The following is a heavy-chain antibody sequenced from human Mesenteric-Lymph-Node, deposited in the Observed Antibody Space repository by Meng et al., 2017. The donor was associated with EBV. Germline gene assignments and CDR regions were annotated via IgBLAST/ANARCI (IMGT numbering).Heavy chain of an antibody. Sequence: QVQLVQAGAEVKQPGPSVKVSCKASGYTFTSYGISWVRQAPGQGLEWMGWISSYNGNTNYAPKVQGRITMPTDTSTSTVYMELRSLRSDDTAVYYCTRDHGGKYYYWGQGTLVTVSS. CDR1: GYTFTSYG. V-gene: IGHV1-18*01. CDR2: ISSYNGNT. CDR3: TRDHGGKYYY. J-gene: IGHJ4*02. D-gene: IGHD1-26*01.